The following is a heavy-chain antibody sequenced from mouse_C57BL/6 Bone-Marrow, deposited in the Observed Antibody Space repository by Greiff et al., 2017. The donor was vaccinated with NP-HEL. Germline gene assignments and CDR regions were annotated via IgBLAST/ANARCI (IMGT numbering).Heavy chain of an antibody. D-gene: IGHD2-4*01. CDR2: IHPNSGST. CDR1: GYTFTSYW. Sequence: QVQLQQPGAELVKPGASVKLSCKASGYTFTSYWMHWVKQRPGQGLEWIGMIHPNSGSTNYNEKFKSKATLTVDKSSSTAYMQLSSLTSEDSAVYYCASYYDYAVRFAYWGQGTLVTDSA. CDR3: ASYYDYAVRFAY. V-gene: IGHV1-64*01. J-gene: IGHJ3*01.